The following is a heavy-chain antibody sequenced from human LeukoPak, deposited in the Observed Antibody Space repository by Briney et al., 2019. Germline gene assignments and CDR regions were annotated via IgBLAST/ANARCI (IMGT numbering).Heavy chain of an antibody. CDR2: MSGSGSNT. D-gene: IGHD2-15*01. Sequence: GGSLRLSCAASGFTFSNHGMSWVRQAPGKGLEWVSGMSGSGSNTYYADSVQGRFTISRDNYKNTLFLQMSSLRAEDTAIYYCAKNGDRGAYCSGGSCYPYYYYYMDVWGKGTTVTISS. J-gene: IGHJ6*03. CDR1: GFTFSNHG. CDR3: AKNGDRGAYCSGGSCYPYYYYYMDV. V-gene: IGHV3-23*01.